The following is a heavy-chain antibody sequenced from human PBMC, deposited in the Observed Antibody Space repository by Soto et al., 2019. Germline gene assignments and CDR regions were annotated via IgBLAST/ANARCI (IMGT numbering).Heavy chain of an antibody. V-gene: IGHV3-23*01. J-gene: IGHJ4*02. CDR2: ISDGDGAT. Sequence: EVHLLESGGGLVQPGGSLRLSCAASGFAFSDYAMTWVRQAPGKGLAWVSDISDGDGATHYADSVKGRFTISRDDSKNTLYLQMDSLRAEDAAVYYCAKGRTFFDFWGQGTLVTVSS. CDR3: AKGRTFFDF. CDR1: GFAFSDYA. D-gene: IGHD3-16*01.